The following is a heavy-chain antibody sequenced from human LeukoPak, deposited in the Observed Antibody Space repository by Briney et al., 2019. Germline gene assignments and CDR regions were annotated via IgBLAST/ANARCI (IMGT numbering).Heavy chain of an antibody. J-gene: IGHJ4*02. CDR1: GFTFSSYG. V-gene: IGHV3-23*01. CDR2: ITGSGGST. D-gene: IGHD1-26*01. Sequence: GGSLRLSCAASGFTFSSYGMSWVRQAPGKGLEWVSSITGSGGSTYYADSVKGRFTISRDNSKNTLYLQLNSLRAEDTALYYCARDLGYGSYYVSALDYWGQGTLVTVSS. CDR3: ARDLGYGSYYVSALDY.